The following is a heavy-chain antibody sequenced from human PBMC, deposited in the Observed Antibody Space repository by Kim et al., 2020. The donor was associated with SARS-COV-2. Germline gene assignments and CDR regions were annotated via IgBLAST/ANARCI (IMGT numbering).Heavy chain of an antibody. V-gene: IGHV4-59*12. Sequence: SETLSLTCAVSGGSISSYYWRCFRQPPGKGLVGLVGIWYPGRTNYYPPSLKGRVTISVDKSNNTFLLQRNVMTAADTAVYYCAITVAFKIFVVFHAAYWG. CDR3: AITVAFKIFVVFHAAY. J-gene: IGHJ4*01. D-gene: IGHD3-3*01. CDR1: GGSISSYY. CDR2: IWYPGRT.